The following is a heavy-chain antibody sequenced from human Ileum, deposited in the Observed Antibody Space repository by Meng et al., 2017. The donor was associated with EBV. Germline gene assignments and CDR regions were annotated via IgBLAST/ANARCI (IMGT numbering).Heavy chain of an antibody. CDR1: GDSVSGRNYY. Sequence: APGRVNPLEPLSLTCTVAGDSVSGRNYYWGWIRQAPGKGLEWIGTAYYTGSTSYNPSLKSRVTISVDTSKSQLSLKVDSVTAADTAIYFCARDHGSSNWFYYWGQGTLVTVSS. CDR3: ARDHGSSNWFYY. J-gene: IGHJ4*02. D-gene: IGHD1-1*01. CDR2: AYYTGST. V-gene: IGHV4-39*07.